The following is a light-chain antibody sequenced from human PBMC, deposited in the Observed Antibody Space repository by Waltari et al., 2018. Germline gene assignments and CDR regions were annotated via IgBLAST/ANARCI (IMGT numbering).Light chain of an antibody. Sequence: RASQSVSSSAAWYQQKPGQAPRLLIYDSSKRATGIPARFSGSGSGTDFTLTISSLEPEDSAVYYCQQRSNWPPLFTFGPGTKVDIK. V-gene: IGKV3-11*01. J-gene: IGKJ3*01. CDR1: QSVSSS. CDR3: QQRSNWPPLFT. CDR2: DSS.